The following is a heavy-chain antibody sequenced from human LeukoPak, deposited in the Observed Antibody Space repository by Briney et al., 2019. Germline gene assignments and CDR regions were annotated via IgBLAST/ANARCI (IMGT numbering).Heavy chain of an antibody. J-gene: IGHJ4*02. V-gene: IGHV3-30-3*01. CDR1: GFSFSHYA. Sequence: GGSLRLSCAASGFSFSHYAMYWVRQAPGKGLEWVAVTSYDGNKKFYADSVKGRFTISRDDSENTLYLQLNSLTVEDTAVYYCARGAPPDYWGQGALVTVSS. CDR2: TSYDGNKK. CDR3: ARGAPPDY.